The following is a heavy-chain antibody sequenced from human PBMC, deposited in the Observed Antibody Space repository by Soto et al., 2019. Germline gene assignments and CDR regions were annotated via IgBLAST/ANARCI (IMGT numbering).Heavy chain of an antibody. CDR3: ARDSPIGSTFSGYDAIDY. D-gene: IGHD5-12*01. J-gene: IGHJ4*02. CDR2: IIPLLDIA. CDR1: GVTFSNDI. Sequence: QVQLVQSGAEVKKPGSSVKVSCKTSGVTFSNDIITWVRQAPGQGLEWMGRIIPLLDIANYAQKFKGRVTITADKSTSTAYMALNSLRSEDTAVYYCARDSPIGSTFSGYDAIDYWGQGTLVTVSS. V-gene: IGHV1-69*08.